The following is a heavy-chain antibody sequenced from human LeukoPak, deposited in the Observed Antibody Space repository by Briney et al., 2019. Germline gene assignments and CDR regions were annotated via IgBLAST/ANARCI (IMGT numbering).Heavy chain of an antibody. D-gene: IGHD1-26*01. CDR2: ISGSGGST. V-gene: IGHV3-23*01. CDR1: GFTFSSYA. Sequence: GGSLRLSCAASGFTFSSYAMNWVRQAPGKGLEWVSAISGSGGSTYYADSVKGRFTISRDNSKSTLYLQMNSLRAEDTAVYYCAKDPSGSYYVVSWFDPWGQGTLVAVSS. CDR3: AKDPSGSYYVVSWFDP. J-gene: IGHJ5*02.